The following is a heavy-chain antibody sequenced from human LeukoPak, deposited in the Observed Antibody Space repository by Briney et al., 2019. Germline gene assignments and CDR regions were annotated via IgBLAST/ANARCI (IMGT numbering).Heavy chain of an antibody. CDR2: IGTAGDT. J-gene: IGHJ6*02. CDR3: ARGSPWIQLWEDYYGMDV. Sequence: SGGSLRLSCAASGFTFSSYDMHWVRQATGKGLEWVSAIGTAGDTYYPGSVKGRFTISRENAKNSLYLQMNSLRAEDTAVNYCARGSPWIQLWEDYYGMDVWGQGTTVTVSS. V-gene: IGHV3-13*01. D-gene: IGHD5-18*01. CDR1: GFTFSSYD.